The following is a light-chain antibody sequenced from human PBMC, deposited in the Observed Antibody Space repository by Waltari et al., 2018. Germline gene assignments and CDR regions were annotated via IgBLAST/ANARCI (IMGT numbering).Light chain of an antibody. J-gene: IGKJ1*01. CDR2: AAS. V-gene: IGKV1-5*01. CDR3: QHYNAYRT. Sequence: DIQMTQSPSTLSASVGDRVIITCRASQSISTWLAWYQQKPGKAPKLLIFAASSLPPGVPSRFSGSGSGTEFTLTINSLQPDDFATYYCQHYNAYRTFGQGTKVEIK. CDR1: QSISTW.